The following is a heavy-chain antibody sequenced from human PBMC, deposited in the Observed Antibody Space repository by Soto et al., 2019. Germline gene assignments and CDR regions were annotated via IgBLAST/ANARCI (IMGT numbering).Heavy chain of an antibody. CDR2: IKSKADDESA. D-gene: IGHD3-10*01. CDR1: GFXFXXXW. V-gene: IGHV3-15*07. Sequence: EVHLVQSGGGLVXPGGSLXLSCASSGFXFXXXWMNWVXQRPGKGLEWVGRIKSKADDESADYSAPVKGRFTISRDDSRNTLYLQMNSLKTEDTGVYYCTPRITVFRVNNYWGQGTLVTVSS. J-gene: IGHJ4*02. CDR3: TPRITVFRVNNY.